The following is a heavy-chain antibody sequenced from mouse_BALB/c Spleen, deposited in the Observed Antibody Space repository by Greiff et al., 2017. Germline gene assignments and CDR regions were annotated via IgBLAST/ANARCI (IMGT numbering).Heavy chain of an antibody. CDR1: GFTFSSYA. J-gene: IGHJ4*01. Sequence: EVKLMESGGGLVKPGGSLKLSCAASGFTFSSYAMSWVRQTPEKRLEWVATISSGGSYTYYPDSVKGRFTISRDNAKNTLYLQMSSLRSEDTAMYYCARHEFITTVVATWRRAMDYWGQGTSVTVSS. V-gene: IGHV5-9-3*01. CDR2: ISSGGSYT. D-gene: IGHD1-1*01. CDR3: ARHEFITTVVATWRRAMDY.